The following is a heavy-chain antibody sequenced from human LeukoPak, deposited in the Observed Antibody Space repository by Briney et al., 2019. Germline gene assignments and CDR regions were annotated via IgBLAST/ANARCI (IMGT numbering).Heavy chain of an antibody. D-gene: IGHD6-19*01. Sequence: GRSLRLSCAASGFTFDDYAMHWVRQAPGKGLEWVSGISWNSGSIGYADSVKGRFTISRDNAKNSLYLQMNSLRAEDTALYYCAKDRVSGPPYNWFDPWGQGTLVTVSS. CDR1: GFTFDDYA. CDR2: ISWNSGSI. J-gene: IGHJ5*02. V-gene: IGHV3-9*01. CDR3: AKDRVSGPPYNWFDP.